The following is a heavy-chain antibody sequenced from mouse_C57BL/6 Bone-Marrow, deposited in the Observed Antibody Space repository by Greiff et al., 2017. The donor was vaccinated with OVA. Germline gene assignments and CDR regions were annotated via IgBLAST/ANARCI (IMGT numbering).Heavy chain of an antibody. V-gene: IGHV1-82*01. CDR2: IYPGDGDT. CDR3: ARFYYGSSPVFDY. D-gene: IGHD1-1*01. Sequence: QVQLQQPGAELVKPGASVKMSCKASGYAFSSSWMNWVKQRPGKGLEWIGRIYPGDGDTNYNGKFKGKATLTADKSSSTAYMQLSSLTSEDSAVYFCARFYYGSSPVFDYWGQGTTLTVSS. CDR1: GYAFSSSW. J-gene: IGHJ2*01.